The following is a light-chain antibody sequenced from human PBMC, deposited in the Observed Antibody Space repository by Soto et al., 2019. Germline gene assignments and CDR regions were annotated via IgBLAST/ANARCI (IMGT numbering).Light chain of an antibody. CDR3: SSYTSSNTPYV. Sequence: QSALTQPASVSGSPGQSITISCTGTSSDVGGYNYVSWFQQHPDKAPRLIIYQVSYRPSEFSTRFSGSKSGNTASLTISGLQAEDEADYYCSSYTSSNTPYVFGTGTKVT. CDR2: QVS. CDR1: SSDVGGYNY. V-gene: IGLV2-14*01. J-gene: IGLJ1*01.